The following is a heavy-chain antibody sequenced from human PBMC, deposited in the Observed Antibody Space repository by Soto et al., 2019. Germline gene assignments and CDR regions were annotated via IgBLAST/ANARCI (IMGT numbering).Heavy chain of an antibody. J-gene: IGHJ4*02. D-gene: IGHD3-16*02. V-gene: IGHV3-30-3*01. CDR1: GFTFSSYA. Sequence: GGSLRLSCAASGFTFSSYAMHWVRQAPGKGLEWVAVISYDGSNKYYADSVKGRFTISRDNSKNTLYLQMNSLRAEDTAVYYCAKASTYEYVWGSFRYYFDHWGQGALVTVSS. CDR3: AKASTYEYVWGSFRYYFDH. CDR2: ISYDGSNK.